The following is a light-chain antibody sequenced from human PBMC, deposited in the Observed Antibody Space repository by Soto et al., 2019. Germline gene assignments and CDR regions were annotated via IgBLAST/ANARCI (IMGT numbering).Light chain of an antibody. CDR2: EVS. Sequence: QSVLTQPASVSGSPGQSLTISCTGSNSDIGGYNFVSWYQQHPGKAPKLMIYEVSNRPSGVSSRFSGAKSGNTASLTISGLQADDEADYYCSSFSSSTTVLVFGGGTKL. V-gene: IGLV2-14*01. J-gene: IGLJ3*02. CDR3: SSFSSSTTVLV. CDR1: NSDIGGYNF.